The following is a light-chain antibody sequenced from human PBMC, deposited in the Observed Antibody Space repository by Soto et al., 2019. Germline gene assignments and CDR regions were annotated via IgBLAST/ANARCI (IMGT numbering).Light chain of an antibody. CDR3: QRYGSSVT. J-gene: IGKJ4*01. V-gene: IGKV3-20*01. Sequence: ESVLTQSPGTLSLSPGERATLSCRASQSVTNNYLAWYQQKPGQAPRLLMYGASSRATGIPDRFSGSGSGTDFTLTISRLEPEDFAVYCCQRYGSSVTFGGGTKVEIK. CDR1: QSVTNNY. CDR2: GAS.